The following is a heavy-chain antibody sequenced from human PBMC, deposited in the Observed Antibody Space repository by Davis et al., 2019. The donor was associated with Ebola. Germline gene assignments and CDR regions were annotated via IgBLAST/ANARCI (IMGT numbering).Heavy chain of an antibody. J-gene: IGHJ5*01. CDR1: GGSIISSSSY. CDR3: ARGNLNCFDS. CDR2: IYYSGIT. Sequence: MPSETLSLTCTVSGGSIISSSSYWGWIRQPPRKGLEWIGSIYYSGITYYNPSLKSRVTISVDTSKNQFSLKLRSVTAADTAVYYCARGNLNCFDSWGQGTLVTVSS. D-gene: IGHD1-14*01. V-gene: IGHV4-39*01.